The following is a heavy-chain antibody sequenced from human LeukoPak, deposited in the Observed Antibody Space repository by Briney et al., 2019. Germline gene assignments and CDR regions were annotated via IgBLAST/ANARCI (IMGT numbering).Heavy chain of an antibody. J-gene: IGHJ4*02. D-gene: IGHD1-26*01. CDR3: ARDRGSGSFYEFDS. V-gene: IGHV4-39*07. CDR2: VYYSGGT. Sequence: PSETLSPTCTVSGGSLSTITYYWGWIRQPPGKGLEWIGRVYYSGGTYYNPSFKSRVTISVDTSKNQFSLKLSSVTAADTAVDYCARDRGSGSFYEFDSWGQGTQVTVSS. CDR1: GGSLSTITYY.